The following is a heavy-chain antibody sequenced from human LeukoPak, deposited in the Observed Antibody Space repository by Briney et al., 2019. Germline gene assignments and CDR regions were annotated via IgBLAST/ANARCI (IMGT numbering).Heavy chain of an antibody. Sequence: GGSLRLSCAASGFTFSSYGMHWVRQAPGKGLEWVAVISYDGSNKYYADSVKGRFTISRDNPKNTLYLQMNSLRAEDTAVYYCASLSPLFDYWGQGTLVTVSS. CDR2: ISYDGSNK. J-gene: IGHJ4*02. CDR3: ASLSPLFDY. V-gene: IGHV3-30*03. CDR1: GFTFSSYG.